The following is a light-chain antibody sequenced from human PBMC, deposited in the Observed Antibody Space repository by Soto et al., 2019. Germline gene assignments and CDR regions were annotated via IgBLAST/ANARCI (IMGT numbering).Light chain of an antibody. J-gene: IGLJ3*02. CDR1: SSNIGAGYD. CDR2: GNS. V-gene: IGLV1-40*01. CDR3: QSYDSRLWV. Sequence: QSVLTQPPSVSGAPGQRVTISCTGSSSNIGAGYDVHWYQQLPGTAPKLLIYGNSNRPSGVPDRFSGSKSGTSASLAITGLQAEDEADYYCQSYDSRLWVFGGGTKVTVL.